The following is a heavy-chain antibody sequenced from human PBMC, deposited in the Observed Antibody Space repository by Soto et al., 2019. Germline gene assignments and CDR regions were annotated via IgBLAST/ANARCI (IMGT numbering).Heavy chain of an antibody. CDR3: ARDKEDDSGDYNAFDI. V-gene: IGHV4-31*03. Sequence: QVQLQESGPGLVKPSQTLSLTCTVSGDSINNGDCYWSWLRQLPGKGLEWIGYIYYSGTKYYNPSLKSRVSMSVDTSKNQFSLKLTSVTAADTAVYYCARDKEDDSGDYNAFDIWGQGTVVTVSS. CDR2: IYYSGTK. CDR1: GDSINNGDCY. D-gene: IGHD4-17*01. J-gene: IGHJ3*02.